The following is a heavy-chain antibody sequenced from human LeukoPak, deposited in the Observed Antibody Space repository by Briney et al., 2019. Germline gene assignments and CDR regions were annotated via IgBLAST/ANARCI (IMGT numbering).Heavy chain of an antibody. Sequence: SETLSLTCTVSDDSISSYYWSWIRRPPGKGLEWIGYIYYSGSTDYNPSLKSRVTMSVDTSKNQLSLKLSSVSAADTAVYYCARSKGAHYYYYGMDVWGQGTTVTVSS. CDR2: IYYSGST. V-gene: IGHV4-59*01. CDR1: DDSISSYY. CDR3: ARSKGAHYYYYGMDV. D-gene: IGHD3-16*01. J-gene: IGHJ6*02.